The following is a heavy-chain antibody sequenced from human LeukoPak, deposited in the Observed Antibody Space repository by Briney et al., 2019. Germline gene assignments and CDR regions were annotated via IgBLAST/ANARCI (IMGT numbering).Heavy chain of an antibody. V-gene: IGHV4-38-2*01. J-gene: IGHJ4*02. CDR1: GYSISSGYY. D-gene: IGHD1-26*01. CDR2: IYHSGST. Sequence: SETLSLTCAVSGYSISSGYYWGWIRQPPGKGLEWIGSIYHSGSTYYNPSLKSRVTISVDASKNQFSLKLSSVTAAGTAVYYCARQPYSGSYGYYFDYWGQGTLVTVSS. CDR3: ARQPYSGSYGYYFDY.